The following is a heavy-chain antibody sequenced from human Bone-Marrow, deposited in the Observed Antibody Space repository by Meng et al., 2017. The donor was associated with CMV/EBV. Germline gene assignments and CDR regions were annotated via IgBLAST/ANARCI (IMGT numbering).Heavy chain of an antibody. CDR3: ARDRGITIFGVVNRKLPTWFDP. CDR2: ISAYNGNT. J-gene: IGHJ5*02. V-gene: IGHV1-18*01. D-gene: IGHD3-3*01. CDR1: GYTFTSYG. Sequence: ASVKVSCKASGYTFTSYGISWVRQAPGQGLEWMGWISAYNGNTNYAQKLQGRVTMTTDTSTSTAYMELRSLRSDDTAVYYCARDRGITIFGVVNRKLPTWFDPWGQGTLVTVSS.